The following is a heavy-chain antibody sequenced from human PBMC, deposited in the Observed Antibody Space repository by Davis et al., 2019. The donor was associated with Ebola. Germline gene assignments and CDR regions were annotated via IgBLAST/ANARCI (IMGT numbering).Heavy chain of an antibody. CDR1: GGSFRGYY. D-gene: IGHD3-3*01. J-gene: IGHJ6*02. CDR2: INHSGST. Sequence: SQTLSLTCAVYGGSFRGYYWSWIRQPPGKGLEWIGEINHSGSTNYNPSLKSRVTISVDTSKNQFSLKLSSVTAADTAVYYCARFGYYRGYYGMDVWGQGTTVTVSS. CDR3: ARFGYYRGYYGMDV. V-gene: IGHV4-34*01.